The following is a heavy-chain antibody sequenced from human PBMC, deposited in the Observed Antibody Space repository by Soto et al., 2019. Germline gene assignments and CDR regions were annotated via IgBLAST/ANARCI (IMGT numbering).Heavy chain of an antibody. V-gene: IGHV4-34*01. CDR3: ARGPSPRYSSSWYLSTGEYYFDY. D-gene: IGHD6-13*01. Sequence: PSETLSLTCAVYGGSFSGYYWSWIRQPPGKGLEWIGEINHSGSTNYNPSLKSRVTISVDTSKNQFSLKLSSVTAADTAVYYCARGPSPRYSSSWYLSTGEYYFDYWGQGTLVTVSS. CDR2: INHSGST. J-gene: IGHJ4*02. CDR1: GGSFSGYY.